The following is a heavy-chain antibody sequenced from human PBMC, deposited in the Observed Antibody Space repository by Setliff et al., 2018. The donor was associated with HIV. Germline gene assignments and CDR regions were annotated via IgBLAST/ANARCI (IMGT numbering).Heavy chain of an antibody. CDR2: INSATGGT. Sequence: GASVKVSCKASGYTFTDNYIHWVRQAPGQGLEWMAWINSATGGTNYAQKLQGRVTMTTDTSTSTAYMELRSLRSDDTAVYYCARWGWEWRNAFDIWGQGTMVTVSS. CDR3: ARWGWEWRNAFDI. J-gene: IGHJ3*02. V-gene: IGHV1-18*04. D-gene: IGHD1-26*01. CDR1: GYTFTDNY.